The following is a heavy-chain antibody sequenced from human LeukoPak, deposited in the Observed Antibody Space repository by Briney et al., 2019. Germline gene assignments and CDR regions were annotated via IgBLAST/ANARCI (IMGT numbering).Heavy chain of an antibody. J-gene: IGHJ4*02. CDR3: ARGAVAGTIDY. V-gene: IGHV1-8*01. D-gene: IGHD6-19*01. CDR2: MNPNSGNT. Sequence: WMGWMNPNSGNTGYAQKFQGRVTMTRNTSISTAYMELSSLRSEDTAVYYCARGAVAGTIDYWGQGTLVTVSS.